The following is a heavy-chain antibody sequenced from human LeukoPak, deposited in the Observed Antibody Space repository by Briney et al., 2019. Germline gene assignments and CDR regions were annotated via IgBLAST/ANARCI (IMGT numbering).Heavy chain of an antibody. CDR1: GFSLSTSGRC. CDR2: IDWDDDK. Sequence: SGPALVKPTQTLTLTCTFSGFSLSTSGRCVSWIRQPPEKALEWLARIDWDDDKYYSTSLKTRLTISKDTSKNRVVLTMTNMDPVDTATYYCARIYRGNNWPFDYWGQGTLVTVSS. CDR3: ARIYRGNNWPFDY. D-gene: IGHD5-12*01. V-gene: IGHV2-70*11. J-gene: IGHJ4*02.